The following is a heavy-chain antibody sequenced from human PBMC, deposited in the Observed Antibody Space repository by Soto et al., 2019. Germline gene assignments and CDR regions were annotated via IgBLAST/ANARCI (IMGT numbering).Heavy chain of an antibody. CDR3: ARVKLGRTRALDY. CDR1: GGSFSGYY. J-gene: IGHJ4*02. D-gene: IGHD1-1*01. Sequence: SETLSLTCAVYGGSFSGYYWSWIRQPPGKGLEWIGEINHSGSTNYNPSLKSRVTISVDTSKNQFSLKLSSVTAADTAVYYCARVKLGRTRALDYWGQGTLVTVSS. V-gene: IGHV4-34*01. CDR2: INHSGST.